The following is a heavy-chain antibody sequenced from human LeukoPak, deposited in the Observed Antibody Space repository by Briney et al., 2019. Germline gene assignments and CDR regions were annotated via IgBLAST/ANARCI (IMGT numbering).Heavy chain of an antibody. D-gene: IGHD1-26*01. Sequence: ASVKVSCKASGGTFSSYAISWVRQAPGQGLEWMGRIIPILGIANYAQKFQGRVTITADKSTSTAYMELSSLRSEDTAVYYCARASGSYHGEKYYFDYWGQGTLVTVSS. CDR2: IIPILGIA. J-gene: IGHJ4*02. CDR3: ARASGSYHGEKYYFDY. V-gene: IGHV1-69*04. CDR1: GGTFSSYA.